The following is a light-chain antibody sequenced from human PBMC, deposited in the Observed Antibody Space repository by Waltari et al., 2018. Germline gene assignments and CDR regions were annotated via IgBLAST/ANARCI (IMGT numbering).Light chain of an antibody. V-gene: IGLV1-40*01. CDR1: SSNIRAGYD. Sequence: QSVLTQPPSVSGAPGQRVTISCTGSSSNIRAGYDVHWYQQLPGTAPKLLIYLNSNRPSGVPDRFSASKSGTSASLAITGLQAEDEAYYYCQSYDRSLSVVFGGGTKLTVL. CDR3: QSYDRSLSVV. J-gene: IGLJ2*01. CDR2: LNS.